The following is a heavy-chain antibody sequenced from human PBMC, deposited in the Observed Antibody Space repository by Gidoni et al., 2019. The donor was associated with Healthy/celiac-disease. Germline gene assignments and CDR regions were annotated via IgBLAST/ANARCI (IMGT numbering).Heavy chain of an antibody. J-gene: IGHJ4*02. CDR3: ARVGAGAAGSH. Sequence: EAQLVESGRGLFKPGGSLRLSCAASGFTFSSYSMNWVRQAPGKGLEWVSSISSSSSYIYYADSVKGRFTISRDNAKNSLYLQMNSLRAEDTAVYYCARVGAGAAGSHWGQGTLVTVSS. D-gene: IGHD6-13*01. CDR1: GFTFSSYS. V-gene: IGHV3-21*01. CDR2: ISSSSSYI.